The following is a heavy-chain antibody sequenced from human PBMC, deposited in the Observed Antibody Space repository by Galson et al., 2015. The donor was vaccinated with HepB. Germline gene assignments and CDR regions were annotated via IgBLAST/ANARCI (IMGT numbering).Heavy chain of an antibody. CDR1: GDSVASNSAA. D-gene: IGHD2-2*01. Sequence: CAISGDSVASNSAAWNWIRQSPSRGLEWLGRNYYGSKWYNDYAVSVKSRITINPDTSKNQFSLQLSSLTPEDTAVYFCARERGETADFDYWGQGTLVTVSS. CDR2: NYYGSKWYN. J-gene: IGHJ4*02. CDR3: ARERGETADFDY. V-gene: IGHV6-1*01.